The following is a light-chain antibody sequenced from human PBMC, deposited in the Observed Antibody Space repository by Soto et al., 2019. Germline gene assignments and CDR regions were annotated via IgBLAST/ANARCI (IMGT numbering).Light chain of an antibody. CDR3: QQYNNWPRAGNT. V-gene: IGKV3-15*01. CDR1: QRVSSN. Sequence: EIVMTQSPATLSVSPGERATLSCRASQRVSSNLDWYQQKPGQAPGLLIYGASTRATGIPARFSGSGSGTEFTLTISSLQSEDFAVYYCQQYNNWPRAGNTFGQGTKLEIK. J-gene: IGKJ2*01. CDR2: GAS.